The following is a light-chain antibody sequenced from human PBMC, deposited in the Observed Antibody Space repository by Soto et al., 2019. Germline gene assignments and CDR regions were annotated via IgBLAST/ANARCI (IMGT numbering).Light chain of an antibody. CDR2: EVT. CDR3: SSYAASNNFYFV. V-gene: IGLV2-8*01. Sequence: QSALTQPPSASGSPGQSVTISCTGTSSDVGGYNYVSWYQQYPGRAPKLMIYEVTKRPSGVPERFSGFKSGNTASLTVSGLQAENEADYYCSSYAASNNFYFVFGGGTKLTVL. J-gene: IGLJ3*02. CDR1: SSDVGGYNY.